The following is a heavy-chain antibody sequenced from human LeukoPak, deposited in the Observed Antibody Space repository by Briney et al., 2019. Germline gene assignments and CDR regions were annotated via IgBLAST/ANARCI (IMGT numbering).Heavy chain of an antibody. CDR1: GGSVSSGSYY. CDR3: ARSTVVNLEAFDI. V-gene: IGHV4-61*01. D-gene: IGHD4-23*01. CDR2: IYYSGST. J-gene: IGHJ3*02. Sequence: SETLSLTCTVSGGSVSSGSYYWSWIRQPPGKGLEWIGYIYYSGSTNYNPSLKSRVTISVDTSKNQFSLKLSSVTAADTAVYYCARSTVVNLEAFDIWGQGTMVTVSS.